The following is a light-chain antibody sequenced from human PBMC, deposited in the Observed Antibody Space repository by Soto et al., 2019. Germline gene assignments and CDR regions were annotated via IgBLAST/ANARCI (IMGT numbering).Light chain of an antibody. CDR1: QSINRW. CDR2: KAS. Sequence: DIHITHSPSTLSSSVLYIFTMTCLASQSINRWLACYQQKPGKAPKLLIYKASSLESGVPSRFSGGGIGTEFSLTISSLQPDDFATYYCQQYNSYPYTFGQGTRLEIK. V-gene: IGKV1-5*03. J-gene: IGKJ2*01. CDR3: QQYNSYPYT.